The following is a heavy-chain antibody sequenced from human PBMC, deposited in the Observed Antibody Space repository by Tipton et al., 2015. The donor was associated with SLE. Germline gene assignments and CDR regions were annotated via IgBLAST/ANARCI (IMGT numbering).Heavy chain of an antibody. J-gene: IGHJ2*01. D-gene: IGHD2-8*01. CDR2: ISDSGNTI. Sequence: SLRLSCAASGFTFSTYAMHWVRQAPGKGLEWVSYISDSGNTIYYADSVKGRFTISRDNSKDTLDLQMNGLRTEDTGVYYCAKDSYEDGYFDLWGRGTLVTVSS. CDR1: GFTFSTYA. V-gene: IGHV3-48*01. CDR3: AKDSYEDGYFDL.